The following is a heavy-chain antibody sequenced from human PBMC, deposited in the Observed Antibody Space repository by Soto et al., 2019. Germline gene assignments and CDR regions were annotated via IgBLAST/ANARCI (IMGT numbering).Heavy chain of an antibody. CDR2: ISAGGST. J-gene: IGHJ4*02. D-gene: IGHD2-2*02. V-gene: IGHV3-23*01. Sequence: EVQLLDSGGGLVQPGGSLRLSCTASGFTFSDYAMSWVRQPPGKGLEWVSVISAGGSTYYADSVKGRFTVFRANSKNTLYLQMNSLRAEDTAVYYCANVPIWCSSTSCYTEGFDYWGQGTLVTVSS. CDR3: ANVPIWCSSTSCYTEGFDY. CDR1: GFTFSDYA.